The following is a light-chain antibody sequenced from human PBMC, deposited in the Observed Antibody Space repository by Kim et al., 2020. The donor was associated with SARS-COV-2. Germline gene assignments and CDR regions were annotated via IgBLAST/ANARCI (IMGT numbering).Light chain of an antibody. Sequence: GQRVTISCSGSSSNIGSNYVYWYQQLPGTAPKLLIYRNNQRPSGVPYRFSGSKSGTSASLAISGLRSEDEADYYCAAWDDSLSAWVFGGGTQLTVL. J-gene: IGLJ3*02. CDR1: SSNIGSNY. V-gene: IGLV1-47*01. CDR3: AAWDDSLSAWV. CDR2: RNN.